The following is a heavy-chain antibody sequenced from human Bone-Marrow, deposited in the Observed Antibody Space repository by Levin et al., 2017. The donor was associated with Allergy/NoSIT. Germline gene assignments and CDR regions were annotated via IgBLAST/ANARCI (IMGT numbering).Heavy chain of an antibody. Sequence: ASVKVSCKVSGHTFTDYFIHWVQQAPGKRLEWLGLVDPEDGETIYAAKFQGRVTITADTSSDTIHMDLTSLTSEDTAVYYCARGSGRYSSGRYFGYWGLGTLVTVAS. J-gene: IGHJ4*02. D-gene: IGHD6-19*01. CDR3: ARGSGRYSSGRYFGY. V-gene: IGHV1-69-2*01. CDR2: VDPEDGET. CDR1: GHTFTDYF.